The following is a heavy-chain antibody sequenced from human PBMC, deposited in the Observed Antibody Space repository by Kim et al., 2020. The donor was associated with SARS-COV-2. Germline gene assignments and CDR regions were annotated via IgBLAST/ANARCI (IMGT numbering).Heavy chain of an antibody. CDR1: GGTFSSYT. V-gene: IGHV1-69*02. CDR2: IIPILGIA. Sequence: SVKVSCKASGGTFSSYTISWVRQAPGQGLEWMGRIIPILGIANYAQKFQGRVTITADKSTSTAYMELSSLRSEDTAVYYCVSGASGYCSGGSCLPLDYWGQGTLVTVSS. J-gene: IGHJ4*02. D-gene: IGHD2-15*01. CDR3: VSGASGYCSGGSCLPLDY.